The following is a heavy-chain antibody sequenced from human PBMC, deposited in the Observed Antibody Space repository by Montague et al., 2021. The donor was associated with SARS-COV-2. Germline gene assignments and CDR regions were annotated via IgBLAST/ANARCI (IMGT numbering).Heavy chain of an antibody. J-gene: IGHJ4*02. D-gene: IGHD1-26*01. CDR2: TNHCGTTHY. CDR1: GGSFNSYC. V-gene: IGHV4-34*01. Sequence: SETLSLTCAVYGGSFNSYCWSWICQSPATGLEWIAETNHCGTTHYNFNPSLRSSITISLDTSKSRFSLNLSSVTAADTAVYYCARWDPQTLTLIGWLGKEGREYWGQGALVTVSS. CDR3: ARWDPQTLTLIGWLGKEGREY.